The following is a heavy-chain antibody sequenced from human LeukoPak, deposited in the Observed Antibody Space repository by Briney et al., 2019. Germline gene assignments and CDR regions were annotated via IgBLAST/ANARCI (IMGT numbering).Heavy chain of an antibody. Sequence: GESLKISCKGSGYTFTSYWIAWVRQMPGKGLEGMGMIYPSDSDTRYSPSFQGQVTISADKSNSTAYLQWSSLKASDTAMYYCARHGEGGLWFDPWGQGTMVTVSS. D-gene: IGHD3-10*01. CDR1: GYTFTSYW. CDR2: IYPSDSDT. V-gene: IGHV5-51*01. J-gene: IGHJ3*01. CDR3: ARHGEGGLWFDP.